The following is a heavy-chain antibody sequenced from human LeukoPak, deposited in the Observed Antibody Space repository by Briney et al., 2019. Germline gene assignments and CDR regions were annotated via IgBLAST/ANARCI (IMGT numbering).Heavy chain of an antibody. CDR2: INSDGSSI. CDR3: VRGGYYSGSPQDY. CDR1: GFTISGYW. V-gene: IGHV3-74*01. Sequence: QTGGSLRLSCAASGFTISGYWMHWVRQIPEKGLVWVSRINSDGSSINYADSVKGRFTISRDNAKNTLQLQMNSLRVQDTALYFCVRGGYYSGSPQDYWGQGTLVTVSS. D-gene: IGHD6-6*01. J-gene: IGHJ4*02.